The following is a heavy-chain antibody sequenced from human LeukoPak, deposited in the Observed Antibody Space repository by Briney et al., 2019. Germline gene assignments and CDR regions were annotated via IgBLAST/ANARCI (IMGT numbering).Heavy chain of an antibody. CDR3: ARAPGRSWPHLFDY. Sequence: PGGSLRLSCAASGFTFSSYSMNLVRQAPGKGLELVSYISSSSSTIYYADSVKGRFTISRDNAKNSLYLQMNSLRAEDTAVYYCARAPGRSWPHLFDYWGQGTLVTVSS. D-gene: IGHD6-13*01. CDR2: ISSSSSTI. J-gene: IGHJ4*02. CDR1: GFTFSSYS. V-gene: IGHV3-48*01.